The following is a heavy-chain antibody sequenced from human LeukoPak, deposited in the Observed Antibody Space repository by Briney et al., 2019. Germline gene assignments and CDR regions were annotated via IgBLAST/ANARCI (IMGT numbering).Heavy chain of an antibody. J-gene: IGHJ4*02. CDR3: ARFSAAPPHSFFFDN. Sequence: PSETLSLTCSVSGYSINSGYSWVWVRQPPRKGLEWIGSANHRGSTYYNPSLQSRVTISVDMSNNQFSLKLISVTAADTAVFYCARFSAAPPHSFFFDNRGQGALVTVSS. CDR2: ANHRGST. V-gene: IGHV4-38-2*01. D-gene: IGHD2-15*01. CDR1: GYSINSGYS.